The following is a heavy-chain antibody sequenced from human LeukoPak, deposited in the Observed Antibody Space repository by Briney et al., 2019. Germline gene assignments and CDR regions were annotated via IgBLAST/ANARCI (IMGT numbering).Heavy chain of an antibody. CDR2: IYYTGRA. V-gene: IGHV4-59*08. J-gene: IGHJ4*01. D-gene: IGHD4-11*01. Sequence: SETLSLTCTVSGGSVSNYYWSWIRQPPGEGLEWIGYIYYTGRADYNPSLRGRLTMSVDTSKNQFSLRLNSVTAADTAVYFCARHDEDCNDDYCFLLSFDHWGHGALVTVSS. CDR1: GGSVSNYY. CDR3: ARHDEDCNDDYCFLLSFDH.